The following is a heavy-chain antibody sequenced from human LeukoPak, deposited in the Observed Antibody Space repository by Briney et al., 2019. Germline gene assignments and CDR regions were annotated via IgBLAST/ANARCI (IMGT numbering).Heavy chain of an antibody. J-gene: IGHJ6*03. CDR3: ARHSIVVVPYYYMDV. V-gene: IGHV4-39*01. D-gene: IGHD2-2*01. CDR1: GGSISSSSYY. CDR2: IYYSGST. Sequence: SETLSLTCTVSGGSISSSSYYWGWIRQPPGKGLEWIGSIYYSGSTYYNPSLKSRVTISVDTSKNQFSLKLSSVTAADTAVYYCARHSIVVVPYYYMDVWGKGTTVTISS.